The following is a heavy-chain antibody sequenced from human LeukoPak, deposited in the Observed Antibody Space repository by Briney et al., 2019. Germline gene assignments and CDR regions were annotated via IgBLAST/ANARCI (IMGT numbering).Heavy chain of an antibody. CDR2: IFPSGGEI. Sequence: PGGSLRLSCAASGFTFSTFAMVWVRQPPGKGLEWVSSIFPSGGEIHYADSVRGRFTIPRDNSKNTLYLQMNTLRPEDTAVYYCAREESARRIHALHPWGQGTLVTVSA. J-gene: IGHJ5*02. CDR3: AREESARRIHALHP. D-gene: IGHD2-15*01. CDR1: GFTFSTFA. V-gene: IGHV3-23*01.